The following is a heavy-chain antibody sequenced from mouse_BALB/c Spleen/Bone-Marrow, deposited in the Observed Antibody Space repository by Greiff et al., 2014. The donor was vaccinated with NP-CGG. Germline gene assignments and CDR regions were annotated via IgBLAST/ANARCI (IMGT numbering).Heavy chain of an antibody. V-gene: IGHV1-14*01. CDR1: RYTFTSYV. CDR2: MNPFNDGT. J-gene: IGHJ2*01. Sequence: VQLQQPGPELVKPGASVKMSCKASRYTFTSYVLHWVRQKPGQGLEWIGFMNPFNDGTKYNEKFKGKATLTSDKSSSTAYMEPGSLTSEDPTVYYCAREVVATDYFDDWGQGTTLTVSS. D-gene: IGHD1-1*01. CDR3: AREVVATDYFDD.